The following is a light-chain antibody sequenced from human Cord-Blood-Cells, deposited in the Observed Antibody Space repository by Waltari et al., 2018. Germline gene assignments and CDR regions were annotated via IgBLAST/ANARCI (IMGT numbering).Light chain of an antibody. V-gene: IGKV3-15*01. Sequence: ELVMTQSPATLSVSTGERGTLSCRASQRVSSNLAWYQQKPGQAPRLLIYGASTRATGIPARFSGSGSGTEFTLTISSLQSEDFAVYYCQQYNNWPPYTFGQGTKLEIK. CDR3: QQYNNWPPYT. CDR1: QRVSSN. J-gene: IGKJ2*01. CDR2: GAS.